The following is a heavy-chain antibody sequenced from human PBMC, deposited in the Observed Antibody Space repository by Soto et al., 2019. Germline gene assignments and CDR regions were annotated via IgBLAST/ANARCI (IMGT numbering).Heavy chain of an antibody. J-gene: IGHJ5*02. D-gene: IGHD4-17*01. Sequence: SSETLSLTCSVLGDSISDTGNYWGWIRQSPEKGLEWIGSIFHDGPAYYNPSLKSRVTFFADTSRNQFSLKMKSVTAADAALYFCAGHVSGDYLGANWFDAWGQGALVTVSS. V-gene: IGHV4-39*01. CDR3: AGHVSGDYLGANWFDA. CDR1: GDSISDTGNY. CDR2: IFHDGPA.